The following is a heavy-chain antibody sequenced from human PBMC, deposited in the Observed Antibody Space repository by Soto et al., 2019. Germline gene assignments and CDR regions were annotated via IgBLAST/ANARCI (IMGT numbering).Heavy chain of an antibody. J-gene: IGHJ4*02. D-gene: IGHD3-10*01. CDR1: CYTFTSYG. CDR3: ARHSGYYYGSGSRGVDY. CDR2: ISAYNGNT. V-gene: IGHV1-18*01. Sequence: GXSVKVWCRASCYTFTSYGISLVRQAPGQGLEWMGWISAYNGNTNYAQKLQGRVTMTTDASTSTAYMELRSLRSDDTAVYYCARHSGYYYGSGSRGVDYWGQGTLVTV.